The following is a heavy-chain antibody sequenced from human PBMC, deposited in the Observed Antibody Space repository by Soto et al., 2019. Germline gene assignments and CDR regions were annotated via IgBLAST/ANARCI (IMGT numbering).Heavy chain of an antibody. CDR2: ISGNGRVT. Sequence: EVQLLESGGGLVQPGGSLRLSCAASGLTFSHNAMSWVRQAPGKGLEWVSTISGNGRVTYYTDSVKGRFTFSRDNSKKAVYMQMNSLRAEDTAVYYCANRGDDRKFFQHWGQGTLVTVSS. V-gene: IGHV3-23*01. D-gene: IGHD2-21*02. CDR3: ANRGDDRKFFQH. J-gene: IGHJ1*01. CDR1: GLTFSHNA.